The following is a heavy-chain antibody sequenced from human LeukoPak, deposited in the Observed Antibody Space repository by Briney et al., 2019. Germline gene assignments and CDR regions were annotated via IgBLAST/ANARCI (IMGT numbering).Heavy chain of an antibody. CDR1: GFTFSSYN. CDR2: ISSADNYI. Sequence: GGSLRLSCVGSGFTFSSYNMNWVRQAPGKGLEWVSSISSADNYIYYAASVRGRFTISRDNAQNSLYLQMNSLRAEDSAVYYCARDGYGSTSFQYYFDYWGQGTLVTVSS. J-gene: IGHJ4*02. D-gene: IGHD1-26*01. CDR3: ARDGYGSTSFQYYFDY. V-gene: IGHV3-21*01.